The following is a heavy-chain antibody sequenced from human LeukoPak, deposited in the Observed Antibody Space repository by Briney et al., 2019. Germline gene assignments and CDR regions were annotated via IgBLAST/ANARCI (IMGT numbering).Heavy chain of an antibody. CDR3: ARENITMIVVVIYYFDY. CDR1: GFTFSSYW. D-gene: IGHD3-22*01. CDR2: IKQDGSEK. J-gene: IGHJ4*02. Sequence: GGSLRLSCAASGFTFSSYWMSWVRQAPGKGLEWVANIKQDGSEKYYVDSVKGRFTISRDNAKNSLYLQMNSLRAADTAVYYCARENITMIVVVIYYFDYWGQGTLVTVSS. V-gene: IGHV3-7*01.